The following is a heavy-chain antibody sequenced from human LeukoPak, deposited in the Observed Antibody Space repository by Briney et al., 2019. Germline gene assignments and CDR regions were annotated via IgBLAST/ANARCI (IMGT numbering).Heavy chain of an antibody. Sequence: GGSLRLSCAASGFTLSNNYMSWVRQTPGEGLEWVSLIYSDGSTIDIDSVEGRFTISSDNSKHTLSLQLSSRRTEDTAWYYCARDGGSSTMEPTGHDYYYGMDVWGQGTTVTVSS. J-gene: IGHJ6*02. CDR1: GFTLSNNY. CDR3: ARDGGSSTMEPTGHDYYYGMDV. D-gene: IGHD1-1*01. CDR2: IYSDGST. V-gene: IGHV3-53*01.